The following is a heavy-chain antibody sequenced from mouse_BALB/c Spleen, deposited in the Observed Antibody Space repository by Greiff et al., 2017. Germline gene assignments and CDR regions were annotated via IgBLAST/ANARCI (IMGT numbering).Heavy chain of an antibody. D-gene: IGHD2-4*01. J-gene: IGHJ3*01. Sequence: EVKLMESGGGLVQPGGSRKLSCAASGFTFSSFGMHWVRQAPEKGLEWVAYISSGSSTIYYADTVKGRFTISRDNAKNTLYLQMSSLKSEDTAMYYCARHEGRSTMITTGFAYWGQGTLVTVSA. CDR1: GFTFSSFG. CDR3: ARHEGRSTMITTGFAY. CDR2: ISSGSSTI. V-gene: IGHV5-17*03.